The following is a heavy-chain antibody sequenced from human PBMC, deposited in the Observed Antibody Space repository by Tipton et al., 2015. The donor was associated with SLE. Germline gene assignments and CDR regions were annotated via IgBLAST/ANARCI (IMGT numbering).Heavy chain of an antibody. CDR1: GGSISSYY. Sequence: TLSLTCTVSGGSISSYYWSWIRQPAGKGLEWIGRIYTSGSTNYTPSLKSRVTISVDTSKNQFSLKLSSVTAADTAVYYCAVYCSSTSCSFDYWGQGTLVTVSS. CDR3: AVYCSSTSCSFDY. CDR2: IYTSGST. J-gene: IGHJ4*02. D-gene: IGHD2-2*01. V-gene: IGHV4-4*07.